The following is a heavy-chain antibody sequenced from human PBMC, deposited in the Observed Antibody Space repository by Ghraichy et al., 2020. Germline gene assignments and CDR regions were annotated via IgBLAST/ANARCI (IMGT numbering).Heavy chain of an antibody. CDR2: ISSDSSRI. J-gene: IGHJ4*02. V-gene: IGHV3-21*01. Sequence: GGSLRLSSATSGFNLGVYTMNWLRWAPNKGLEWVSSISSDSSRIYYTDSLRGRFTISRDNAMNSMYLQMNSLTVEDTAMYYCVRADGSGSFYYWGQGTQVTVSS. CDR3: VRADGSGSFYY. CDR1: GFNLGVYT. D-gene: IGHD3-10*01.